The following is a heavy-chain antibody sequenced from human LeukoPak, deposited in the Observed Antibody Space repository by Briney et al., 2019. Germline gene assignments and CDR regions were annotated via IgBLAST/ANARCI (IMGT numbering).Heavy chain of an antibody. V-gene: IGHV3-9*01. CDR1: GFTFDDYA. Sequence: GGSLRLSCAASGFTFDDYAMHWVRQAPGKGLEWVSGISWNSGSIGYADSVKGRFTISRDNAKNSLYLQMNSLRAEDTALYCCAKDSRSSGWLHFDYWGQGTLVTVSS. CDR2: ISWNSGSI. D-gene: IGHD6-19*01. CDR3: AKDSRSSGWLHFDY. J-gene: IGHJ4*02.